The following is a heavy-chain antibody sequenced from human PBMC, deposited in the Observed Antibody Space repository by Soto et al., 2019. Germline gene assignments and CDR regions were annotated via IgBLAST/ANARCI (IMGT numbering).Heavy chain of an antibody. Sequence: QVQLQQWGAGLLKPSETLSLTCAVYGGSFSGYYWSWIRQPPGKGLEWIGEINHSGSTNYNPSLKSRVTISVDTSKNQFALKLSSVTAADTAVYYCARGPRPGYSSGWVSGGFDYWGQGTLVTVSS. D-gene: IGHD6-19*01. CDR1: GGSFSGYY. V-gene: IGHV4-34*01. CDR2: INHSGST. J-gene: IGHJ4*02. CDR3: ARGPRPGYSSGWVSGGFDY.